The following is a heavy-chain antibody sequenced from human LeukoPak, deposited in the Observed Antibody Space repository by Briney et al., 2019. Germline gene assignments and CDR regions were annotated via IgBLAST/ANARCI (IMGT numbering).Heavy chain of an antibody. V-gene: IGHV3-30*03. J-gene: IGHJ4*02. Sequence: GGSLRLSCAASGFTFSSYGMHWVRQAPGKGLEWVAVISYDGSNKYYADSVKGRFTISRDNSKNTLYLQMNSLRAEDTAVYYCARDKTTRAFDYWGQGTLVTVSS. D-gene: IGHD1-14*01. CDR3: ARDKTTRAFDY. CDR2: ISYDGSNK. CDR1: GFTFSSYG.